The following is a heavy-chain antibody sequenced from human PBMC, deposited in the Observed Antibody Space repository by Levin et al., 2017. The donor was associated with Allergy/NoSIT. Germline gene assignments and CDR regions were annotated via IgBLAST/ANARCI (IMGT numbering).Heavy chain of an antibody. V-gene: IGHV3-30*18. J-gene: IGHJ6*02. CDR2: ISYDGSNK. CDR1: GFTFSSYG. Sequence: PGGSLRLSCAASGFTFSSYGMHWVRQAPGKGLEWVAVISYDGSNKYYADSVKGRFTISRDNSKNTLYLQMNSLRAEDTAVYYCANQIPYDFWSGYHYGMDVWGQGTTVTVSS. CDR3: ANQIPYDFWSGYHYGMDV. D-gene: IGHD3-3*01.